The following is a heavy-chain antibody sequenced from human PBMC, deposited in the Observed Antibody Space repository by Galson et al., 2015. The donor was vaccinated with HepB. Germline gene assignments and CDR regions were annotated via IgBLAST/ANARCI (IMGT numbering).Heavy chain of an antibody. V-gene: IGHV3-23*01. D-gene: IGHD5-12*01. J-gene: IGHJ4*02. Sequence: SLRLSCAASGFTFSSYAMSWVRQAPGKGLEWVSAISGSGGSTYYADSVKGRFTISRDNSKNTLYLQMNSLRAEDTAVYYCAKRYSGYPGASYWGQGTLVTVSS. CDR1: GFTFSSYA. CDR3: AKRYSGYPGASY. CDR2: ISGSGGST.